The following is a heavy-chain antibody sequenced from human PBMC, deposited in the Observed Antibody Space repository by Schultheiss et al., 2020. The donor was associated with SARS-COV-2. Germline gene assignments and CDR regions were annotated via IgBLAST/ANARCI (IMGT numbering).Heavy chain of an antibody. V-gene: IGHV3-7*01. CDR2: IKQDGSEK. Sequence: GGSLRLSFAASGFTFSSYWMTWVRQTPGKGLEWVANIKQDGSEKYYMDSVKGRFTISRDNAKNSLYLQMNSLKAEDTAVYYCARDLIYFGSGQWDYWGQGTTVTVSS. J-gene: IGHJ4*03. CDR1: GFTFSSYW. D-gene: IGHD3-10*01. CDR3: ARDLIYFGSGQWDY.